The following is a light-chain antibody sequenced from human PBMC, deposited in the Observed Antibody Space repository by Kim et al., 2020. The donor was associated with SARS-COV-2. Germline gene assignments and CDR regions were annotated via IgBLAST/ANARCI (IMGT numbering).Light chain of an antibody. Sequence: VSPGQTARITCSGDALPEKQTYWYQQKSGQAPLLLIYKDSERPSGIPGRVSGSSSGTTVTLTISGVQAEDDADYYCQSADGSGTYVFGTGTKVTVL. J-gene: IGLJ1*01. CDR2: KDS. CDR1: ALPEKQ. CDR3: QSADGSGTYV. V-gene: IGLV3-25*03.